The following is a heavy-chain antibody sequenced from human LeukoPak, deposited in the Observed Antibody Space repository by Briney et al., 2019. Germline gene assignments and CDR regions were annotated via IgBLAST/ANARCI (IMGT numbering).Heavy chain of an antibody. CDR1: GYTFTGYY. CDR3: ARDSKHYYGSGSSY. J-gene: IGHJ4*02. CDR2: INPNSGGT. V-gene: IGHV1-2*02. Sequence: GAPVKVSCKASGYTFTGYYMHWVRQAPGQGLAWMGWINPNSGGTNYAQKFQGRVTMTRDTSISTAYMELSRLRSDDTAVYYCARDSKHYYGSGSSYWGQGTLVTVSS. D-gene: IGHD3-10*01.